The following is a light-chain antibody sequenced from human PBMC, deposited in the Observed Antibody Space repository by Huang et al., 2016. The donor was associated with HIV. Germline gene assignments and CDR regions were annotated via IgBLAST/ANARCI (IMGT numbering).Light chain of an antibody. CDR1: QNIGIY. CDR2: VTS. CDR3: LQTYSSPRT. Sequence: QMTQSPSSLSASVGGRVTITCRASQNIGIYLHWYQQKPGMSPDLLIYVTSSLQSGVPSRFSGSGSGTDFTLTINSLQPEDFATYYCLQTYSSPRTFGQGTKVEL. J-gene: IGKJ1*01. V-gene: IGKV1-39*01.